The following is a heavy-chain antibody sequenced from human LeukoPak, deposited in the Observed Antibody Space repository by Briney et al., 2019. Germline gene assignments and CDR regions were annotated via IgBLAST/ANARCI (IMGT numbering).Heavy chain of an antibody. V-gene: IGHV3-30*18. D-gene: IGHD3-3*01. CDR1: GFTFSSYG. CDR3: AKETLERRYHYGMDV. J-gene: IGHJ6*02. Sequence: SGGSLRLSCAASGFTFSSYGMHWVRQAPGKGLEWVAVISYDGSNKYYADSVKGRFTISRDNSKNTLYLQMNSLRAEDTAVYYCAKETLERRYHYGMDVWGQGTTVTVSS. CDR2: ISYDGSNK.